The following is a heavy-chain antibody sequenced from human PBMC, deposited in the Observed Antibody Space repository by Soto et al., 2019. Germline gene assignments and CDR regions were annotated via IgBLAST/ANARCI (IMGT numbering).Heavy chain of an antibody. Sequence: EVQLVESGGGLVQPGGSLRLSCAASGFTFSSYSMNWVRQAPGKGLEWVSYISSSSSTIYYADSVKGRFTISRDNAKNSXYXXMNSLRDEDTAVYYCARTVGYCISTSCYEDDAFDIWGQGTMVTVSS. J-gene: IGHJ3*02. CDR3: ARTVGYCISTSCYEDDAFDI. CDR1: GFTFSSYS. D-gene: IGHD2-2*01. CDR2: ISSSSSTI. V-gene: IGHV3-48*02.